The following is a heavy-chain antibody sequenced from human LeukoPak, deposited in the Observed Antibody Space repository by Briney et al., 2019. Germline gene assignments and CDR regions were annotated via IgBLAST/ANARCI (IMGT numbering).Heavy chain of an antibody. V-gene: IGHV1-2*02. Sequence: ASVKVSCKASGYTFTGYYMHWVRQAPGQGLEWMGWINPNSGGTNYAQKFQGRVTMTRDTSISTAYMELSRLRSDDTAVYYCARVRLVIAVAGKKYFQHWGQGTLVTVSS. CDR1: GYTFTGYY. CDR3: ARVRLVIAVAGKKYFQH. J-gene: IGHJ1*01. D-gene: IGHD6-19*01. CDR2: INPNSGGT.